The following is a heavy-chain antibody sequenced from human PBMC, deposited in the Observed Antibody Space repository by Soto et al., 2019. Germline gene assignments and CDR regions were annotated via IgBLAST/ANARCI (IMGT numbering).Heavy chain of an antibody. D-gene: IGHD2-2*01. CDR3: ARAHIVVVPAAHNWFDP. CDR1: GGTFSGYA. Sequence: APVKLACKASGGTFSGYAISWVRQSPGQGFEWMGGIIPIFGTANYAQKFQGRGTITADKSTSTAYMELSSRRSENTAVYYCARAHIVVVPAAHNWFDPWAQGTTVTVSS. CDR2: IIPIFGTA. V-gene: IGHV1-69*06. J-gene: IGHJ5*02.